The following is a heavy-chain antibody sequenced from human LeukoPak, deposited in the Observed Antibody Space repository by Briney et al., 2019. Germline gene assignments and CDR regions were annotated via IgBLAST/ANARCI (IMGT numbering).Heavy chain of an antibody. CDR3: ARDGDSGGYYYGPFDN. J-gene: IGHJ4*02. CDR1: GFTFSLFG. Sequence: GGSLRLSCAASGFTFSLFGMTWVRQAPGKGLEWISYISSSRRTINYADSVKGRFTISRDNAKNSLYLQMNNSRAEDTAVYYCARDGDSGGYYYGPFDNWGQGTLVTVSS. D-gene: IGHD3-22*01. CDR2: ISSSRRTI. V-gene: IGHV3-48*04.